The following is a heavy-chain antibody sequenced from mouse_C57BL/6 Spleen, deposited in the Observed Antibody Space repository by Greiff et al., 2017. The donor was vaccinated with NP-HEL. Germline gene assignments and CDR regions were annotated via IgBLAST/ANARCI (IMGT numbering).Heavy chain of an antibody. CDR1: GYTFTVYE. Sequence: VQLQQSGAELVRPGASVTLSCKASGYTFTVYEMHWVKQTPVHGLEWIGAIDPETGGTAYNQKFKGKAILTADKSSSTAYMELRSLTSEDSAVYYCTKLGAGWFAYWGQGTLVTVSA. J-gene: IGHJ3*01. V-gene: IGHV1-15*01. D-gene: IGHD4-1*01. CDR3: TKLGAGWFAY. CDR2: IDPETGGT.